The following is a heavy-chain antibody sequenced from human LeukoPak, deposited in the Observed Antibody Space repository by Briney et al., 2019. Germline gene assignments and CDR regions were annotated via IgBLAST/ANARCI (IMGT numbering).Heavy chain of an antibody. D-gene: IGHD4-17*01. CDR2: IYPGDSDT. J-gene: IGHJ3*02. CDR1: GYSFTSYW. Sequence: GESLKISCKGSGYSFTSYWIGWVRQMPGQGLEWMGMIYPGDSDTRYSPSFQGQVTISADKSISTAYLQWSSLKASDTAMYYCARPRGEGSLGDAIDIWGQGTMVTVSS. V-gene: IGHV5-51*01. CDR3: ARPRGEGSLGDAIDI.